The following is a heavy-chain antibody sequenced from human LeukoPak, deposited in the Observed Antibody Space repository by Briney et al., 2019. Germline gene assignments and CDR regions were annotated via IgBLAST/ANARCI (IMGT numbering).Heavy chain of an antibody. CDR2: ISASDGST. V-gene: IGHV3-23*01. CDR1: GLTFSSYA. D-gene: IGHD6-13*01. CDR3: AKPRASSWYHFDY. Sequence: GGSLRLSCAASGLTFSSYAMSWVRQAPGKGLEWVSAISASDGSTYYADSVKGRFTISRDDSKNTLSLQMNSLRAEDTAVYFCAKPRASSWYHFDYWGQGSLVTVSS. J-gene: IGHJ4*02.